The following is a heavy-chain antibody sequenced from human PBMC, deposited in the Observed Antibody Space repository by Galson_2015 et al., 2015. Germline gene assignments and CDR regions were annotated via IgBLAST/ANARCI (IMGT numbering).Heavy chain of an antibody. V-gene: IGHV1-69*06. CDR1: GGSFITYA. CDR2: ITPLFGTP. Sequence: SVKVSCKASGGSFITYAISWVRQAPGQGLEWMGGITPLFGTPNYAQEFQDRVTITADKSTSTVYLEVTSLRSEDTAVYYCARASQDCSRASCPYKYWGQGTLMTVSS. J-gene: IGHJ4*02. CDR3: ARASQDCSRASCPYKY. D-gene: IGHD2-2*01.